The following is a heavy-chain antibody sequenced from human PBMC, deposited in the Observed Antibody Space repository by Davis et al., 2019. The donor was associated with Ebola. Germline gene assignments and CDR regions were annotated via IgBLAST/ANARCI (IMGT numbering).Heavy chain of an antibody. CDR3: ARYCGGSVRSYSGMDV. V-gene: IGHV1-2*02. CDR1: GYTFTNYY. Sequence: AASVKVSCKASGYTFTNYYIHWVRQAPGQGLEWMGWINPGSGGTNSAQRFQGRVTMTRDTSSTTVYMELSSLRSDDTAVYFCARYCGGSVRSYSGMDVWGQGTSVTVSS. CDR2: INPGSGGT. J-gene: IGHJ6*02. D-gene: IGHD2-21*01.